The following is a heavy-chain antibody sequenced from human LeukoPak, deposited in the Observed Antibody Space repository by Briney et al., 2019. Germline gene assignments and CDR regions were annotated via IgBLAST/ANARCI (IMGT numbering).Heavy chain of an antibody. D-gene: IGHD2-2*01. Sequence: GASVKVSCKASGYTFTSYGISWVRQAPGQGLERMGWISAYNGNTNYAQKLQGRVTMTTDTSTSTAYMELRSLRSDDTAVYYCVRGGGYCSSTSCPIGGGMDVWGKGTTVTVSS. CDR2: ISAYNGNT. CDR3: VRGGGYCSSTSCPIGGGMDV. V-gene: IGHV1-18*04. CDR1: GYTFTSYG. J-gene: IGHJ6*04.